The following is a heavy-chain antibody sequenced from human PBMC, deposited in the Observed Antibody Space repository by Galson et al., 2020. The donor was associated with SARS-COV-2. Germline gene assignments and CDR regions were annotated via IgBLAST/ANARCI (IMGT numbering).Heavy chain of an antibody. Sequence: SETLSLTCPVSGGSVSSGSYYWSWIRPPPGKGLEWIGYIYYSGSTSYNPSLKRRVTISVDTSKNQFSLKLISVTAADTAVYYCARSRGYDAFDIWGQGTMVTVSS. CDR2: IYYSGST. V-gene: IGHV4-61*01. CDR1: GGSVSSGSYY. CDR3: ARSRGYDAFDI. D-gene: IGHD3-16*01. J-gene: IGHJ3*02.